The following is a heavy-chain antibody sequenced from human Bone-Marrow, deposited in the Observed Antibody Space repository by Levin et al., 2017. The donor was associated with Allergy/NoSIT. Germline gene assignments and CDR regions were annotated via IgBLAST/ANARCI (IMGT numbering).Heavy chain of an antibody. CDR2: IKSDGSST. Sequence: PSETLSLTCAASGFTFSTYWMHWVRQAPGKGLVWVSRIKSDGSSTSYADSVKGRFTISRDNAKNTLYLEINSLRAEDTAVYYCARGPGSVSTDYWGQGTLVTVSS. V-gene: IGHV3-74*01. J-gene: IGHJ4*02. D-gene: IGHD5/OR15-5a*01. CDR1: GFTFSTYW. CDR3: ARGPGSVSTDY.